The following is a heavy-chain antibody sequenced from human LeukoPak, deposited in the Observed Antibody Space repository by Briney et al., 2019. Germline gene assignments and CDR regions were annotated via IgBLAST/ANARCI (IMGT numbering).Heavy chain of an antibody. CDR3: ASGVAAAGAFDY. CDR1: GGSISSSSYY. V-gene: IGHV4-39*07. CDR2: IYYSGST. D-gene: IGHD6-13*01. Sequence: SETLSLTCTVSGGSISSSSYYWGWIRQPPGKGLEWIGSIYYSGSTYYNPSLKSRVTISVDTSKNQFSLKLSSVTAADTAVYYCASGVAAAGAFDYWGQGTLVTVSS. J-gene: IGHJ4*02.